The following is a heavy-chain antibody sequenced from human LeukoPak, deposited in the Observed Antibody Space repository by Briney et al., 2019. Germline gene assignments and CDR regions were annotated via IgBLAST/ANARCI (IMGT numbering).Heavy chain of an antibody. CDR3: ARDLTMVQGVNPFDY. CDR1: GYTFTSYG. Sequence: ASVKVSCKASGYTFTSYGISWVRQAPGQGLEWMGWISAYNGNTNYAQKLQGRVTMTTDTSTSTAYMELRSLRSDDTAVYYCARDLTMVQGVNPFDYWGQGTLVTVSS. CDR2: ISAYNGNT. V-gene: IGHV1-18*01. J-gene: IGHJ4*02. D-gene: IGHD3-10*01.